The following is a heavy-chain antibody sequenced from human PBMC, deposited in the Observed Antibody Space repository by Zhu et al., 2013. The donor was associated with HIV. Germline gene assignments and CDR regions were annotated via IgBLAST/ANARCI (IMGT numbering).Heavy chain of an antibody. CDR2: INPTGDST. CDR3: AAVWNYDWFDP. J-gene: IGHJ5*02. CDR1: GYTFASFW. D-gene: IGHD3-16*01. V-gene: IGHV1-46*01. Sequence: QVHLVQSGAEVKKPGASVKVSCKASGYTFASFWMHWVRQAPGQGLEWMGIINPTGDSTFYTQKFQGRITMTRDTSTSTAYMELKSLRSGDTAIYYCAAVWNYDWFDPWGQGTLIIVSS.